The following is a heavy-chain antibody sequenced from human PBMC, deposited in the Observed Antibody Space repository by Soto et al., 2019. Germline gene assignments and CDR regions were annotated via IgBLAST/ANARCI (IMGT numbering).Heavy chain of an antibody. V-gene: IGHV3-30*02. CDR2: IWYDGSNK. D-gene: IGHD2-2*02. J-gene: IGHJ5*02. CDR3: AKEALGYCSSTSCYREVSWFDP. CDR1: GFTFSSYG. Sequence: GGSLRLSCAASGFTFSSYGMHWVRQAPGKGLEWVAVIWYDGSNKYYADSVKGRFTISRDNSKNTLYLQMNSLRAEDTAVYYCAKEALGYCSSTSCYREVSWFDPWGQGTLVTVSS.